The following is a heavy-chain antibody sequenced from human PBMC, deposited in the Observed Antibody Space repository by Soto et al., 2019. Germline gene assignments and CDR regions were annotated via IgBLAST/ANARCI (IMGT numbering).Heavy chain of an antibody. CDR1: GGAISSYY. V-gene: IGHV4-59*08. CDR3: ARRYGPGFDY. J-gene: IGHJ4*02. D-gene: IGHD4-17*01. CDR2: IYYSGST. Sequence: SETLSLTCTVSGGAISSYYWSWIRQPPGKGLEWIGYIYYSGSTNYNPSLKSRVNISVDTSKNQFSLKLSSVTAADTAVYYCARRYGPGFDYWGQGTLVTVSS.